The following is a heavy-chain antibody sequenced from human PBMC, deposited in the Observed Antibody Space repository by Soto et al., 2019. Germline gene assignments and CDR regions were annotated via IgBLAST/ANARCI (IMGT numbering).Heavy chain of an antibody. CDR3: ARSVHLGDLSLGY. D-gene: IGHD3-16*02. J-gene: IGHJ4*02. CDR1: GGSISSGDYY. Sequence: QVQLQESGPGLVKPSQTLSLTCTVSGGSISSGDYYWSWIRQHPGKGLEWIGHISYRGRTYYNPSLMSRVTISIDTSKNQLSLKLSSVTAADTAVYYCARSVHLGDLSLGYWGQGTLVTVSS. V-gene: IGHV4-31*03. CDR2: ISYRGRT.